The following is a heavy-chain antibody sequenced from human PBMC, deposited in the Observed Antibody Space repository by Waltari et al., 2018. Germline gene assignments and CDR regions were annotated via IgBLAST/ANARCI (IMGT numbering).Heavy chain of an antibody. CDR3: ARDTYYDFWSGYYTGYYYYYMDV. CDR2: MNPNSGNT. Sequence: QVQLVQSGAEVKKPGASVKVSCKASGYTFTSYDINWVRQATGPGLEWLGWMNPNSGNTGYAQKFQGRVTMTRNTSISTAYMELSSLRSEDTAVYYCARDTYYDFWSGYYTGYYYYYMDVWGKGTTVTVSS. V-gene: IGHV1-8*01. D-gene: IGHD3-3*01. J-gene: IGHJ6*03. CDR1: GYTFTSYD.